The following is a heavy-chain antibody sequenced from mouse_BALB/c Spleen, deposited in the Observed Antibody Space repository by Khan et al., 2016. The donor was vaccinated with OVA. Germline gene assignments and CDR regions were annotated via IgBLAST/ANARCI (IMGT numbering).Heavy chain of an antibody. Sequence: QVQLQQPGAELVKPGASVKMSCKASGYTFTSYNMHWVKQTPGQGLEWIGAIYPGNGDTSYNQKFKGKATLTADKSSSTAYMQLSSLTSEDSAVXYCARGEDYYGSRGAWFAYWGQGTLVTVSA. CDR3: ARGEDYYGSRGAWFAY. V-gene: IGHV1-12*01. D-gene: IGHD1-1*01. J-gene: IGHJ3*01. CDR1: GYTFTSYN. CDR2: IYPGNGDT.